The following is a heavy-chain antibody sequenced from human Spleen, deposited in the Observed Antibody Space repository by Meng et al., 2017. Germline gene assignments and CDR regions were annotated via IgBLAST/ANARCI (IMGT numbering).Heavy chain of an antibody. V-gene: IGHV3-66*02. CDR2: LYDGGTT. CDR1: GFTVSSID. J-gene: IGHJ3*02. CDR3: AREKHSGYKGTGSAFDI. D-gene: IGHD5-12*01. Sequence: GGSLRLSCAASGFTVSSIDMSWVRKAPGKGLEWVSVLYDGGTTYYADSVKGRFTIARDNSKNTMYLQMNRLRDKDTAVYYCAREKHSGYKGTGSAFDIWGQGTMVTVSS.